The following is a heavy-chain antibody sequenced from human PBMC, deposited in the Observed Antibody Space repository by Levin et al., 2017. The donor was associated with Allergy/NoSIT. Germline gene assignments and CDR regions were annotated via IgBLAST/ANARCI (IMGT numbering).Heavy chain of an antibody. D-gene: IGHD4-11*01. Sequence: GESLKISCAASGFTFSSYWMSWVRQAPGKGLEWVANIKQDGSEKYYVDSVKGRLTISRDNAKNSLYLQMNSLRAEDTAVYYCATSNNYFGYWGQGTLVTVSS. CDR2: IKQDGSEK. V-gene: IGHV3-7*01. CDR1: GFTFSSYW. J-gene: IGHJ4*02. CDR3: ATSNNYFGY.